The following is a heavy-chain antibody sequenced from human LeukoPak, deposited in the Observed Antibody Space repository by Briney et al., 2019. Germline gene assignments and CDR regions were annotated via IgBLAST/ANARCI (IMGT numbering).Heavy chain of an antibody. J-gene: IGHJ4*02. CDR2: INTNTGNP. D-gene: IGHD6-19*01. Sequence: ASVKVSCKASGYTFTSYGISWVRQAPGKGLEGMGWINTNTGNPTYGRGFTGRFVFSLDTSVSTAYLQISSLKAEDTAVYYCARGTVAGIRWFDYWGQGTLVTVSS. CDR3: ARGTVAGIRWFDY. CDR1: GYTFTSYG. V-gene: IGHV7-4-1*02.